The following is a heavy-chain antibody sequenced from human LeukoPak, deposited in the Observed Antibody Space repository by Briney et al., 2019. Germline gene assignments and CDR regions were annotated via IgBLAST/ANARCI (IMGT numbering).Heavy chain of an antibody. Sequence: SETLSLTCTVSGGSISSSSYYWGWIRQPPGKGLEWIGSIFYSGITYYNPSLKSRVTISVDASKNQFSLKLSSVTAADTAVYYCARAEINDYSRYWGQGIPVIVSS. J-gene: IGHJ4*02. CDR2: IFYSGIT. CDR3: ARAEINDYSRY. D-gene: IGHD4-11*01. V-gene: IGHV4-39*01. CDR1: GGSISSSSYY.